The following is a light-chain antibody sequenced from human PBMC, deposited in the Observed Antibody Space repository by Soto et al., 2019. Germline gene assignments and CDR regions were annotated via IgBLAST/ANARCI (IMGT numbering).Light chain of an antibody. V-gene: IGKV3-15*01. CDR1: QSVSSK. CDR2: GAS. CDR3: QQYNNWPQT. J-gene: IGKJ1*01. Sequence: EIVMTQSPATLSVSPGERATLSCRASQSVSSKLAWYQQKPGQAPRLLIYGASTRATGIPARFSGGGSVTEFTLTISSLQSEDFALYYCQQYNNWPQTFGQGTKVEVE.